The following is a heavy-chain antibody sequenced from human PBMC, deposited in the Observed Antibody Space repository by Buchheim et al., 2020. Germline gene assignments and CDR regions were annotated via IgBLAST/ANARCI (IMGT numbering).Heavy chain of an antibody. V-gene: IGHV3-72*01. CDR1: GFTFSSYG. Sequence: VQLVESGGGVVQPGRSLRLSCAASGFTFSSYGMHWVRQAPGKGLEWVGRTKNKADSYTTEYAASVKGRFTISRDASKNSLYLQMNSLKTEDTAVYYCARDNMGSYEYWGRGTL. CDR3: ARDNMGSYEY. J-gene: IGHJ4*02. CDR2: TKNKADSYTT. D-gene: IGHD1-26*01.